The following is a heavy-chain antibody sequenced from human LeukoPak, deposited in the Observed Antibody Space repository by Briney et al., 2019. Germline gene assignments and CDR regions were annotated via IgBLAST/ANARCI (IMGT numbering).Heavy chain of an antibody. CDR2: IRYDGSDK. V-gene: IGHV3-30*02. CDR3: AKNGGKLHSYYMDI. CDR1: GFTFTTYD. Sequence: GGSLRLSCAGSGFTFTTYDMHWVRQAPGKGLQWVTLIRYDGSDKYYADSVKGRFTISRDNTKNTLYLQMNSLRPEDTAVYYCAKNGGKLHSYYMDIWGKGTTVTISS. D-gene: IGHD4-23*01. J-gene: IGHJ6*03.